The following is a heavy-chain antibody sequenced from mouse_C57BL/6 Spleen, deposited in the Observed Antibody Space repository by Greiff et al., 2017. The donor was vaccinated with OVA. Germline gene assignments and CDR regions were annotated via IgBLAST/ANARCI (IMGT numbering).Heavy chain of an antibody. CDR1: GYAFRSYW. V-gene: IGHV1-80*01. CDR3: ARSDYYGSSYVGFDV. J-gene: IGHJ1*03. D-gene: IGHD1-1*01. CDR2: IYPGDGDT. Sequence: VQLQQSGAELVKPGASVKISCKASGYAFRSYWMNWVKQRPGKGLEWIGQIYPGDGDTNYNGKFKGKATLTADKSSSTAYMQLSSLTSEDSAVYFCARSDYYGSSYVGFDVWGTGTTVTVSS.